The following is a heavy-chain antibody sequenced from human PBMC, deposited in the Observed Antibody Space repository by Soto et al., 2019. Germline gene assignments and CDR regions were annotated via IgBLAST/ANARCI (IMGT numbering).Heavy chain of an antibody. CDR1: GFTVSSNY. D-gene: IGHD3-16*01. J-gene: IGHJ4*02. V-gene: IGHV3-53*02. CDR2: IYSGGST. CDR3: ARVARDDYVWGRFGC. Sequence: EVQLVETGGGLIQPGGSLRLSCAASGFTVSSNYMRWVRQAPGKGLEWVSVIYSGGSTYYADSVKGGCTISRDNCKNTLYVYTDSVRAEGAAVYCCARVARDDYVWGRFGCWGQGTLGTVSS.